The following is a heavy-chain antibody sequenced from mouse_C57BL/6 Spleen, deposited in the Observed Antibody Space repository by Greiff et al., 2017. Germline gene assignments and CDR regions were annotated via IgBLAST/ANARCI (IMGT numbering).Heavy chain of an antibody. CDR2: IRLKSDNYAT. J-gene: IGHJ1*03. D-gene: IGHD1-1*01. CDR3: TGDGSSYVGYFDV. CDR1: GFTFSNYW. Sequence: EVKLVESGGGLVQPGGSMKLSCVASGFTFSNYWMNWVRQSPEKGLEWVAQIRLKSDNYATHYAESVKGRFTISRDDSKSSVYLQMNNLRAEETGIYYCTGDGSSYVGYFDVWGTGTTVTVSS. V-gene: IGHV6-3*01.